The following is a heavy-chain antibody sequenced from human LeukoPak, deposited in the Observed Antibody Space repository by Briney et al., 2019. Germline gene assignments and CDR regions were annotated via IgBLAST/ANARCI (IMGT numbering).Heavy chain of an antibody. CDR3: ARRGDDAFDI. D-gene: IGHD3-10*01. J-gene: IGHJ3*02. Sequence: SETLSLTCAVYGGSFSGYYWSWIRQPPGKGLEWIGEINHSGSTNYNPSLKSRVTISVDTSKNQFSLKLSSVTAADTAVYYCARRGDDAFDIWGQGTMVTVSS. CDR2: INHSGST. CDR1: GGSFSGYY. V-gene: IGHV4-34*01.